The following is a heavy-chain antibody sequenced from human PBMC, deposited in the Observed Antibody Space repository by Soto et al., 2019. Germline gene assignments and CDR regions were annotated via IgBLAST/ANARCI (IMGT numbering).Heavy chain of an antibody. CDR3: ARRTWGMDV. Sequence: QVQLQESGPGLVKASGTLSLTCAVSSGSIRSSNWWSWVRQSPGNGLEWIGEIFHNGNTYYNPSRNSRVTISVDTSKNQFSLNLRSVTAADTAVYYCARRTWGMDVWGQGTTVTVSS. J-gene: IGHJ6*02. V-gene: IGHV4-4*02. CDR2: IFHNGNT. CDR1: SGSIRSSNW. D-gene: IGHD2-8*01.